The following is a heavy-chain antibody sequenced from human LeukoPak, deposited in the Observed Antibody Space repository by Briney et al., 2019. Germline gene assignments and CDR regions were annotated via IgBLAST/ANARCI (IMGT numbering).Heavy chain of an antibody. J-gene: IGHJ6*02. CDR3: ARGGYSYEDV. D-gene: IGHD5-18*01. Sequence: PSETLSLTCTVSGGSISSYYWSWIRPRAGEGLEWIGRIYTSGSTNYNPPLKSRVTMSVDTSKNQFSLKLSSVTAADTAVYYCARGGYSYEDVWGQGTTVTVSS. V-gene: IGHV4-4*07. CDR1: GGSISSYY. CDR2: IYTSGST.